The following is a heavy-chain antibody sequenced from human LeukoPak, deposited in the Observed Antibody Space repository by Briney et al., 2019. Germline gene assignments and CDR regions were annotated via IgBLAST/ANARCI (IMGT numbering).Heavy chain of an antibody. CDR1: GFTFSSYA. CDR2: IIGRGVST. Sequence: GGSLRLSCAASGFTFSSYAMSWVRQAPGKGLEGVSAIIGRGVSTYYADSVKGRFTISRDNSKNTLYLQMNSLRAEDTAVYYCAKFIAVAPDYWGQGTLVTVSS. D-gene: IGHD6-19*01. CDR3: AKFIAVAPDY. J-gene: IGHJ4*02. V-gene: IGHV3-23*01.